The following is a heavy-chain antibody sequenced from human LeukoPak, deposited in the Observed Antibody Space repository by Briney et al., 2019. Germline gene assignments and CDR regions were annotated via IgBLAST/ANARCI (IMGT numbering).Heavy chain of an antibody. CDR2: IYYSGST. V-gene: IGHV4-59*01. Sequence: PSETLSLTRTVSGGSISSYYWSWIRQPPGKGLEWIGYIYYSGSTNYNPSLKSRVTISVDTSKNQFSLKLSSVTAADTAVYYCARDTSRTYSSSWYGGYYYMDVWGKGTTVTVSS. CDR1: GGSISSYY. CDR3: ARDTSRTYSSSWYGGYYYMDV. J-gene: IGHJ6*03. D-gene: IGHD6-13*01.